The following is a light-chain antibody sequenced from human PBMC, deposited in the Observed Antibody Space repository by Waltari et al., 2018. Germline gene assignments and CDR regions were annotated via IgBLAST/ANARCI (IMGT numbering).Light chain of an antibody. V-gene: IGKV1-33*01. CDR2: DAS. J-gene: IGKJ3*01. CDR1: QDISNY. CDR3: KRYDNLPIFA. Sequence: DIQMTQSPSSLSASVGDRVTITCQASQDISNYLNWYQQKPGKAPKLLIQDASKLETGVPSRFSGSQSGTHFTLTISSLQPEDIATYYCKRYDNLPIFAFGPGTKVDVK.